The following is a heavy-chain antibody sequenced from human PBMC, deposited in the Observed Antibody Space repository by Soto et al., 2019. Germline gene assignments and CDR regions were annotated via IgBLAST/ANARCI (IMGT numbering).Heavy chain of an antibody. CDR2: IKSYPAGGTV. CDR3: ATGGYFFDY. D-gene: IGHD3-16*01. Sequence: EVQMVESGGGFVRPGESLRLSCTSSGFTFSNAWMNWIRQAPGKGLEWVGRIKSYPAGGTVYYAVPAQGRFTITRDDSKSMVYLQMNSLKSEDTAVYYCATGGYFFDYWGQGTLVTVSS. CDR1: GFTFSNAW. J-gene: IGHJ4*02. V-gene: IGHV3-15*07.